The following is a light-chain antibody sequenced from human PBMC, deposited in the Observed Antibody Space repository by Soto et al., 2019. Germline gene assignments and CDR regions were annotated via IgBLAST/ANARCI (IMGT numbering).Light chain of an antibody. J-gene: IGKJ1*01. Sequence: DIQMTQSPSTLSASVGDRVTITCRASQSISSWLAWYQQKPGKAPKLLIYDASSLESGVPSRFSGSGSGTVFTLTISSLQPDDFATYYCQQYNSYSKTFSRGTKVEIK. CDR2: DAS. CDR3: QQYNSYSKT. CDR1: QSISSW. V-gene: IGKV1-5*01.